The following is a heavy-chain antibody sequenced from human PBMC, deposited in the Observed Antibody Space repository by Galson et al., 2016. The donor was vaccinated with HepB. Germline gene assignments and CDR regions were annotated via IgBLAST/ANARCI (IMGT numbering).Heavy chain of an antibody. Sequence: PALVKPTQTLTLTCTFSGFSLTTGGVCISWLRQPPGEALEWLALLDWNEDKYYSTSLKTRLTVSRDTSKNQVVLRMANMDFVDTATYYCARGSGWYPYYFDSWGQGTLVAVSS. J-gene: IGHJ4*01. CDR3: ARGSGWYPYYFDS. CDR2: LDWNEDK. D-gene: IGHD6-19*01. V-gene: IGHV2-70*01. CDR1: GFSLTTGGVC.